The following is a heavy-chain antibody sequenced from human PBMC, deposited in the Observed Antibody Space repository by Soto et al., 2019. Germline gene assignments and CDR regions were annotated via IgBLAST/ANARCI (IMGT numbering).Heavy chain of an antibody. CDR1: GYTITSYA. Sequence: QVQLVQSGAEKKKPGASVKVSCKASGYTITSYAIYWVRRAPGQRLAWMGWINAGNGNTKYSQKFQGRVTMTRDTSASKAYTELSSLRSEDTAVYYCARGFPLRFALWGLGTLVTVSS. D-gene: IGHD3-3*01. CDR2: INAGNGNT. V-gene: IGHV1-3*05. CDR3: ARGFPLRFAL. J-gene: IGHJ5*02.